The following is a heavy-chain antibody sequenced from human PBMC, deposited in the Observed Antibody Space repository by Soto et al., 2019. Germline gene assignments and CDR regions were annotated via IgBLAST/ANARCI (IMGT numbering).Heavy chain of an antibody. V-gene: IGHV3-7*01. J-gene: IGHJ6*02. CDR1: GFTLSNYW. D-gene: IGHD6-19*01. CDR2: IKQDGSEK. CDR3: ARDADASGWYHYGMDV. Sequence: AGGSLRLSCAASGFTLSNYWMNWVRQAPGKGLEWVANIKQDGSEKYYVDSVKGRFFISRDNAKNSLYLQVNSLRAEDTAVYYCARDADASGWYHYGMDVWGQGTMVTVSS.